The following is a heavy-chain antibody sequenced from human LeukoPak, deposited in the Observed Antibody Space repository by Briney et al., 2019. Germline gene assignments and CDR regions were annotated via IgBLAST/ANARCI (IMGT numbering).Heavy chain of an antibody. CDR2: ISAYNGNT. V-gene: IGHV1-18*01. D-gene: IGHD3-16*02. Sequence: ASVKVSCKASGGTFSSYAISWVRQAPGQGLEWMGWISAYNGNTNYAQKLQGRVTMTTDTSTSTAYMELRSLRSDGTAVYYCASTRHYDYVWGSYRPVDYMDVWGKGTTVTVSS. J-gene: IGHJ6*03. CDR1: GGTFSSYA. CDR3: ASTRHYDYVWGSYRPVDYMDV.